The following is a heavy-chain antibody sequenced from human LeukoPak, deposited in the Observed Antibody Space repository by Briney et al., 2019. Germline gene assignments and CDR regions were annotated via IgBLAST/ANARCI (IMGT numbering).Heavy chain of an antibody. D-gene: IGHD3-22*01. CDR2: LYPGVST. Sequence: PSETLSLTCTVSGGPIYSYYWSWIRQTAGKGLEWIGRLYPGVSTNYNPSLKSRVTMSVDTSKNQFALKLGAVTAADTAVYYCARLKFYDSTGYSPGHYMDVWGKGTTVTVSS. J-gene: IGHJ6*03. CDR3: ARLKFYDSTGYSPGHYMDV. V-gene: IGHV4-4*07. CDR1: GGPIYSYY.